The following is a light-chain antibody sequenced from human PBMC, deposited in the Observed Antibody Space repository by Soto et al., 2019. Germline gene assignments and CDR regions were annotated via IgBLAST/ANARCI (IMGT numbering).Light chain of an antibody. CDR1: SSNIGTSS. CDR3: AVWDDSLNGHV. J-gene: IGLJ1*01. CDR2: TND. V-gene: IGLV1-44*01. Sequence: QSVLTQPPSASGTPWQTVTISCSGSSSNIGTSSVHWYKHLPGTAPKPLIYTNDQRPSGVPDRFSGSKSGTSASLAISGLKSEDEADYYCAVWDDSLNGHVFGAGTKVTVL.